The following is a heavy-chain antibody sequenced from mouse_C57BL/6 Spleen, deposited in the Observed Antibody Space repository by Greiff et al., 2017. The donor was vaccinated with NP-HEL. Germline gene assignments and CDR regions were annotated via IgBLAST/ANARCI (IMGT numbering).Heavy chain of an antibody. CDR1: GYTFTSYT. Sequence: QVQLQQSGAELARPGASVKMSCKASGYTFTSYTMHWVKQRPGQGLEWIGYINPSSGYTKYNQKFKDKATLTADKSSSTAYMQLSSLTSEDSAVFYCARSRGYDEYYFDYWGQGTTLTVSS. CDR3: ARSRGYDEYYFDY. V-gene: IGHV1-4*01. J-gene: IGHJ2*01. CDR2: INPSSGYT. D-gene: IGHD2-2*01.